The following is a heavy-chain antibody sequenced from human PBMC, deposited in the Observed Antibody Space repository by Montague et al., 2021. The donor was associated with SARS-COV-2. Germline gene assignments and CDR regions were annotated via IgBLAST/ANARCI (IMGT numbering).Heavy chain of an antibody. CDR3: ARQLPSYCATSRCYPYCFAG. Sequence: SETLSLTCTVSGGSIISPDYYWGWLRQSAEEGLEWVGSISYTGRTYYNSPLRSVVTFSIDTSKNHFFLILSSVTVADTDVYFCARQLPSYCATSRCYPYCFAGWGQGALVTVSS. J-gene: IGHJ1*01. V-gene: IGHV4-39*01. CDR2: ISYTGRT. CDR1: GGSIISPDYY. D-gene: IGHD3-22*01.